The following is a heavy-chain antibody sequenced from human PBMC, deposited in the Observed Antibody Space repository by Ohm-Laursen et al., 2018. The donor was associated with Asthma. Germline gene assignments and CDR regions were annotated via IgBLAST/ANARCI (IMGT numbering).Heavy chain of an antibody. CDR2: INSVFATT. V-gene: IGHV1-69*13. Sequence: GASVKVSCKSLGGTLGTYVIGWVRQAPGQGLEWMGGINSVFATTDYGQKFRGRVTITADESTATVYMELSSLRSDDTALYYCGRKRGSCITSTCYSLDFWGQGTLITVSS. CDR1: GGTLGTYV. J-gene: IGHJ4*02. D-gene: IGHD2-15*01. CDR3: GRKRGSCITSTCYSLDF.